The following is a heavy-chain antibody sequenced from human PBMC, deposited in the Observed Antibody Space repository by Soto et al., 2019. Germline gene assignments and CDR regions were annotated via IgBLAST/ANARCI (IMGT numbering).Heavy chain of an antibody. D-gene: IGHD3-22*01. V-gene: IGHV3-74*01. CDR1: GFTFSSYY. Sequence: EVQLVESGGGLVQPGGSLRLSCAASGFTFSSYYMHWVRQAPGKGLVWVSRINGDGSSTTYADSVKGRFTISRDNAKNTLYPQMNSLRAEDTAVYYCAREVMESSGYYEDYWGQGTLVTVSS. CDR3: AREVMESSGYYEDY. J-gene: IGHJ4*02. CDR2: INGDGSST.